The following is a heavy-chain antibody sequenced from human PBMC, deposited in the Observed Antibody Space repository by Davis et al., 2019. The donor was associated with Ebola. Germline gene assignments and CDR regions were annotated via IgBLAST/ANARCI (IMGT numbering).Heavy chain of an antibody. CDR1: GGSISSSSYY. V-gene: IGHV4-39*01. D-gene: IGHD3-3*01. Sequence: SETLSLTCTVSGGSISSSSYYWGWIRTPPGQGLEWIGSIYYSGSTYYNPSLKSRVTISVDTSKNQFSLKLISVTAADTAVYYCARLVGFWSCYSAPWCQGTLVTVSS. J-gene: IGHJ5*02. CDR2: IYYSGST. CDR3: ARLVGFWSCYSAP.